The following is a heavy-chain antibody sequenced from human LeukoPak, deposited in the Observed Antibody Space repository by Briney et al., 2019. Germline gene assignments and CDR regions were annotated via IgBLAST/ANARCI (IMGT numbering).Heavy chain of an antibody. CDR3: ARGRSTYDSSGYYYGS. CDR2: INHSGST. J-gene: IGHJ4*02. D-gene: IGHD3-22*01. Sequence: PSQTLSLTCTVSGGSISSGGYYWSWIRQPPGKGLEWIGEINHSGSTNYIPSLKSRVTMSVDTSKNQFSLNLTSVTAADTAVYYCARGRSTYDSSGYYYGSWGQGTLVTVSS. V-gene: IGHV4-30-2*01. CDR1: GGSISSGGYY.